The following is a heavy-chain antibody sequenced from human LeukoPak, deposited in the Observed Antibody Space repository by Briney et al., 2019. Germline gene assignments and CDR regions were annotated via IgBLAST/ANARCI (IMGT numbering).Heavy chain of an antibody. J-gene: IGHJ4*02. V-gene: IGHV3-30-3*01. D-gene: IGHD5-18*01. CDR1: GFPSRRFA. Sequence: GRSLRLSCAASGFPSRRFAMYWVRKAPGKGREWVAIISNDGSNEYYADSVKGRFTISRENSKNTLYLQMNSLRAEDTAVYYCARGQLWLLSYWGQGTLVTVSS. CDR2: ISNDGSNE. CDR3: ARGQLWLLSY.